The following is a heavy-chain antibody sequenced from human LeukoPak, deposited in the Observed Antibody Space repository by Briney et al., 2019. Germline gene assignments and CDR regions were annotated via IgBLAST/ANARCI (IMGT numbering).Heavy chain of an antibody. D-gene: IGHD2/OR15-2a*01. CDR2: IYYSGST. J-gene: IGHJ6*03. Sequence: SETLSLTCTVSGGSISTSSYYWGWIRQPPGKGLEWIGSIYYSGSTYYNPSFKSRVSISVDTSKNQFSLKLSSVTAADTAVYYCARVAVIYYYYMEVWGKGTTVTVSS. V-gene: IGHV4-39*07. CDR1: GGSISTSSYY. CDR3: ARVAVIYYYYMEV.